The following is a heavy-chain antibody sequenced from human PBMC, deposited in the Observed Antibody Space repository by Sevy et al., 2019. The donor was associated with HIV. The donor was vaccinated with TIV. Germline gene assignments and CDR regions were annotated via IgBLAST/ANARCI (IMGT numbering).Heavy chain of an antibody. CDR2: IYYSGST. CDR1: GGSISSYY. V-gene: IGHV4-59*01. CDR3: ARWMVYSSGWYGGGYYFDY. D-gene: IGHD6-19*01. J-gene: IGHJ4*02. Sequence: SETLSLTCTVSGGSISSYYWSWIRQPPGKGLEWIGYIYYSGSTNYNPSLKSRVTISVDTSKNQFSLKLSSVTAADTAVYYCARWMVYSSGWYGGGYYFDYWGQGTLVTVSS.